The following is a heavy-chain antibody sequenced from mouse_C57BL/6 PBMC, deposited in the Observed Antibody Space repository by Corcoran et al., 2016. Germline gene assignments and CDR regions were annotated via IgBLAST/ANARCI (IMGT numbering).Heavy chain of an antibody. V-gene: IGHV1-26*01. Sequence: EVQLQQSGPELVKPGASVKISCKASGYTFTDYYMNWVKQSHGKSLEWIGDINPNNGGTSYNQKFKGKATLTVDKSSSTAYMELRSLTSEDSAVYYCARSWYYGSSYGNYAMDYWGQGTSVTVSS. CDR1: GYTFTDYY. CDR3: ARSWYYGSSYGNYAMDY. J-gene: IGHJ4*01. CDR2: INPNNGGT. D-gene: IGHD1-1*01.